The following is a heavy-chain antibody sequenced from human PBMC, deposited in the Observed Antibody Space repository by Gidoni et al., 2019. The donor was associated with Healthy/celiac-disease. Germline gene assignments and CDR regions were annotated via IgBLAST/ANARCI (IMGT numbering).Heavy chain of an antibody. D-gene: IGHD2-15*01. CDR2: INAGNGNT. J-gene: IGHJ6*02. Sequence: QVQLVQSGAEVKKPGAAVKVSCKASGDTFTSYAMHWVRQGPGQRLEWMGWINAGNGNTKYSQKFQGRVTITRDTSASTAYMELSSLRSEDTAVYYCARDPEHCSGGSCYYYYGMDVWGQGTTVTVSS. CDR1: GDTFTSYA. CDR3: ARDPEHCSGGSCYYYYGMDV. V-gene: IGHV1-3*01.